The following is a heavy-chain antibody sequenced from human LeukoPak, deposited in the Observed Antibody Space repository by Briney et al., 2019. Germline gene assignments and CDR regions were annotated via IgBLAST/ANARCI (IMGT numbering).Heavy chain of an antibody. Sequence: GGSLRLSCAASGFTFSSYNMNWVRQAPGKGLEWVSSISSSSSYIYYADSVKGRFTISRDNAKNSLYLQMNSLRAEDTAVYYCARDGLAAAGTYYYYYMDVWGKGTTVTVSS. J-gene: IGHJ6*03. D-gene: IGHD6-13*01. CDR1: GFTFSSYN. CDR2: ISSSSSYI. CDR3: ARDGLAAAGTYYYYYMDV. V-gene: IGHV3-21*01.